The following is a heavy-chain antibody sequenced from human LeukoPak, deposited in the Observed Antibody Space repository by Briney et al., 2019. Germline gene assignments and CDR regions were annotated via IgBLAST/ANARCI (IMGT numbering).Heavy chain of an antibody. J-gene: IGHJ4*02. CDR3: RTDRYGDYGDYIDY. Sequence: ASVKVSCKASGYTFTGYYMHWVRQAPGQGREWMGWINPNSGGTNYAQKFQGRVTMNRDTSISTAYMELSRLRSDDTAVYYCRTDRYGDYGDYIDYWGQGTLVTVSS. CDR1: GYTFTGYY. CDR2: INPNSGGT. V-gene: IGHV1-2*02. D-gene: IGHD4-17*01.